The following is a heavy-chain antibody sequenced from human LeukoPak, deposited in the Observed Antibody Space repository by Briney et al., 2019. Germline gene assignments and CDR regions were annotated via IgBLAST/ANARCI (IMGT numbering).Heavy chain of an antibody. CDR3: ARDGGRGYSYYYYYYYMDV. D-gene: IGHD5-18*01. CDR1: GYTFTSYY. V-gene: IGHV1-2*02. Sequence: ASVKVSCKASGYTFTSYYMQWGRTAPGQGLEWMGWINPNSGGTNYAKKFQGRVTMTRDTSISTAYMELSRLRSDDTAVYYCARDGGRGYSYYYYYYYMDVWGKGTTVTVSS. J-gene: IGHJ6*03. CDR2: INPNSGGT.